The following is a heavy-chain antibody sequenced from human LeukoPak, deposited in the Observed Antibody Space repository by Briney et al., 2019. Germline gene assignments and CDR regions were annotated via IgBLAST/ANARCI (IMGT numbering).Heavy chain of an antibody. Sequence: SGGSLRLSCVASGFTFSSYTLNWVRQAPGKGLEWVSSISSSSNYIYYADSVKGRFTISRDNSKNTLYLQMNSLRAEDTAVYYCAKTGSSSWGYFDYWGQGTLVTVSS. J-gene: IGHJ4*02. CDR1: GFTFSSYT. D-gene: IGHD6-13*01. CDR2: ISSSSNYI. CDR3: AKTGSSSWGYFDY. V-gene: IGHV3-21*01.